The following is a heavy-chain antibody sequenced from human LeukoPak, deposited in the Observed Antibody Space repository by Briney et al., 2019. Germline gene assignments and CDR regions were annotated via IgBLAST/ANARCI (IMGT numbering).Heavy chain of an antibody. Sequence: GGSLRLSCAASGFTFSSYGMHWVRQAPGKGLEWVAFIRYDGSNKYYADSVKGRFTIPRDNSKNTLYLQMNSLRAEDTAVYYCAKDLIGYYYYMDVWGKGTTVTVSS. CDR1: GFTFSSYG. CDR3: AKDLIGYYYYMDV. V-gene: IGHV3-30*02. J-gene: IGHJ6*03. CDR2: IRYDGSNK.